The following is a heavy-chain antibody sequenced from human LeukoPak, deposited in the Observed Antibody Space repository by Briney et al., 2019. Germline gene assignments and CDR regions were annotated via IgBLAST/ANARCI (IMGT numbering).Heavy chain of an antibody. CDR2: INTDGSIT. Sequence: QPGVSLRLSCAASGFTFSDYWIHWVRQAPGKGLVWVSRINTDGSITNYADSVKGRFSISRDNAKNTLYLQMSSLRAEDTAVYYCARDRGPRTGFMVREAYDYWGQGTLVTVSS. D-gene: IGHD3-10*01. CDR1: GFTFSDYW. CDR3: ARDRGPRTGFMVREAYDY. V-gene: IGHV3-74*01. J-gene: IGHJ4*02.